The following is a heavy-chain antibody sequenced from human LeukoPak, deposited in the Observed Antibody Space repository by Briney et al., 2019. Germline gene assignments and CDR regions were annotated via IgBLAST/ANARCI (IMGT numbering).Heavy chain of an antibody. CDR3: ARDPSYRGFDAFDI. J-gene: IGHJ3*02. CDR1: GFTFSSYN. Sequence: PGGSLRLSCAASGFTFSSYNMKWVRQAPGKGLEWVSSISSSSTYIDYADSMKGRFTISRDNAKNSLYLQMNSLRAEDTAVYYCARDPSYRGFDAFDIWGQGTMVTVSS. CDR2: ISSSSTYI. V-gene: IGHV3-21*01. D-gene: IGHD1-26*01.